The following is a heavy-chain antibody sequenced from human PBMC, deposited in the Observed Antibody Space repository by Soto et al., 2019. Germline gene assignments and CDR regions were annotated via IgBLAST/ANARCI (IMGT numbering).Heavy chain of an antibody. D-gene: IGHD5-12*01. CDR2: LHHGGST. CDR1: RYSINNNNW. V-gene: IGHV4-4*02. Sequence: AETLSLTCDVSRYSINNNNWWSGVRQPPGGGLEWIGELHHGGSTNYNPSLESRATFSVDISKNQFFLKLSSVTAADTAVYYCTKNSAYAPDYWGRGTLVTVS. J-gene: IGHJ4*01. CDR3: TKNSAYAPDY.